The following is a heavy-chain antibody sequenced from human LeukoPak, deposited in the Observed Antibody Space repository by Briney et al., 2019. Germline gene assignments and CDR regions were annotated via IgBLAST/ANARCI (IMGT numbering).Heavy chain of an antibody. CDR3: ARADSSSSRGLRFDY. Sequence: PGGSLRLSCAASGFTFSSYSMNWVRQAPGKGLEWVSSISSSSSYIYYADSVKGRFTISRDNAKNSLYLQMNSLRAEDTAVYYCARADSSSSRGLRFDYWGQGTLVTVSS. D-gene: IGHD6-6*01. CDR1: GFTFSSYS. V-gene: IGHV3-21*01. J-gene: IGHJ4*02. CDR2: ISSSSSYI.